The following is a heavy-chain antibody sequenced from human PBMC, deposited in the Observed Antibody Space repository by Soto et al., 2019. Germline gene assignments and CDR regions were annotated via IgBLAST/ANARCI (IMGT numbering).Heavy chain of an antibody. D-gene: IGHD3-22*01. CDR3: ARDRLRGYDNSGFYS. Sequence: QIQLVQSGPELRKPGASVKVSCQASGYSFSYYGIHWLRQAPGQGLEWIGWINPFNGNRNFAQKFDDRVNMSTATSTNTIFMELRSLKSDDTAIYFCARDRLRGYDNSGFYSWGQGPLVTVSS. J-gene: IGHJ5*02. CDR2: INPFNGNR. CDR1: GYSFSYYG. V-gene: IGHV1-18*01.